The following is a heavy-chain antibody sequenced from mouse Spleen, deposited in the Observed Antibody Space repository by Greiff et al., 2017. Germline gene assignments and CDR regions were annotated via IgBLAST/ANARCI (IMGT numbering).Heavy chain of an antibody. CDR1: GYSITSDYA. CDR3: ARPTATYDYAMDY. J-gene: IGHJ4*01. V-gene: IGHV3-2*02. D-gene: IGHD1-2*01. CDR2: ISYSGST. Sequence: VQLQQSGPGLVKPSQSLSLTCTVTGYSITSDYAWNWIRQFPGNKLEWMGYISYSGSTSYNPSLKSRISITRDTSKNQFFLQLNSVTTEDTATYYCARPTATYDYAMDYWGQGTSVTVSS.